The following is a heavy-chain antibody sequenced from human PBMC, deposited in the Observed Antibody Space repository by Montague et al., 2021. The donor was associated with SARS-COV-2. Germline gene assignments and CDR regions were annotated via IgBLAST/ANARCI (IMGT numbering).Heavy chain of an antibody. CDR3: ARGARQGYGFRLGSFDY. V-gene: IGHV4-34*01. J-gene: IGHJ4*02. D-gene: IGHD3-10*01. CDR2: INHSGST. CDR1: GGSFSGHY. Sequence: SETLSLTCAVYGGSFSGHYWNWIRQPPGKGLEWIGEINHSGSTNNNPSLKSRVTMSVDTSKNQFSLKLSSVTAADTAVYYCARGARQGYGFRLGSFDYWAREPWSPSPQ.